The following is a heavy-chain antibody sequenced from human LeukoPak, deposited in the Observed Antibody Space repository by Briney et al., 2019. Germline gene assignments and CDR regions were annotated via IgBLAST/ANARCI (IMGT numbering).Heavy chain of an antibody. Sequence: PSETVSLTCTVSGGSISSYDWSWIRQPAGKGLEWIGRIYTSESTNYNPSLKSRVTMSVDTSKNQFSLKLSSVTAADTAVYYCARDGPMGWFDPWGQGTLVTVSS. D-gene: IGHD1-26*01. CDR3: ARDGPMGWFDP. CDR1: GGSISSYD. J-gene: IGHJ5*02. CDR2: IYTSEST. V-gene: IGHV4-4*07.